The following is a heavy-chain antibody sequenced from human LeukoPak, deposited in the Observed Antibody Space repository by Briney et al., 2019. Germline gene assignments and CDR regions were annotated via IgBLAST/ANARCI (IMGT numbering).Heavy chain of an antibody. CDR3: ARHVYPTMFQYDSSGYYFDY. V-gene: IGHV5-51*01. J-gene: IGHJ4*02. Sequence: GESLKISCKGSGYSFTSYWIGWVRQMPGKGLEWMGIIYPGDSDTRYSPSFQGQVTISADKSISTAYLKWRSLKASETAMYYCARHVYPTMFQYDSSGYYFDYWGQGTLVTVSS. CDR1: GYSFTSYW. CDR2: IYPGDSDT. D-gene: IGHD3-22*01.